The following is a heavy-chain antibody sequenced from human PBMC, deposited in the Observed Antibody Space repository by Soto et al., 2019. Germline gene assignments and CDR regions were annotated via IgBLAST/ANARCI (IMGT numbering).Heavy chain of an antibody. CDR1: GFTFGDYA. CDR3: TRERDSSSWYPLGDY. V-gene: IGHV3-49*05. CDR2: IRSKAYGGTT. Sequence: EVQLVESGGGLVKPGRSLRLSCTASGFTFGDYAMSWFRQAPGKGLEWVGFIRSKAYGGTTEYAASVKGRFTISRDDSKSIAYLQMNSLKTEDTAVYYCTRERDSSSWYPLGDYWGQGTLVTVSS. J-gene: IGHJ4*02. D-gene: IGHD6-13*01.